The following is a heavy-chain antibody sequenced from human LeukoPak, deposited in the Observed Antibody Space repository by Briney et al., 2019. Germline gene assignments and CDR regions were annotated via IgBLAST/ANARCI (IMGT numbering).Heavy chain of an antibody. V-gene: IGHV7-4-1*02. J-gene: IGHJ5*02. CDR1: GYTFTSYA. CDR2: INTNTGNP. Sequence: ASVKVSCKSSGYTFTSYAMNWVRQAPGQGLEWMGWINTNTGNPTYAQGFTGRFVFSLDTSVSTAYLQISSLKAEDTAVYYCARDYYSSSWYFQNWFDLWGQGTLVTVSS. D-gene: IGHD6-13*01. CDR3: ARDYYSSSWYFQNWFDL.